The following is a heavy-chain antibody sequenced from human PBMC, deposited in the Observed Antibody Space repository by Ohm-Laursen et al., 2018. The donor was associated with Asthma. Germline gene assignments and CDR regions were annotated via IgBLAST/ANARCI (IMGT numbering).Heavy chain of an antibody. Sequence: SLRLSCAASGFTFSSYGMHWVRQAPGKGLEWVAVISYDGSNKYYADSVKGRFTISRDNSKNTLYLQMNSLRAEDTAVYYCAKGRGQLSWGQGTLVTVSS. CDR2: ISYDGSNK. CDR3: AKGRGQLS. CDR1: GFTFSSYG. V-gene: IGHV3-30*18. D-gene: IGHD1-1*01. J-gene: IGHJ4*02.